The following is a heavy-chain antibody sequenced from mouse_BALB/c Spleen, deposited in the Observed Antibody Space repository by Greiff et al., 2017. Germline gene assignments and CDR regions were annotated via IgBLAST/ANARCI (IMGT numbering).Heavy chain of an antibody. CDR3: TRGHYYGSSYEGWYFDV. Sequence: EVKVVESGGGLVKPGGSLKLSCAASGFTFSSYTMSWVRQTPEKRLEWVATISSGGSYTYYPDSVKGRFTISRDNAKNTLYLQMSSLKSEDTAMYYCTRGHYYGSSYEGWYFDVWGAGTTVTVSS. J-gene: IGHJ1*01. D-gene: IGHD1-1*01. CDR1: GFTFSSYT. CDR2: ISSGGSYT. V-gene: IGHV5-6-4*01.